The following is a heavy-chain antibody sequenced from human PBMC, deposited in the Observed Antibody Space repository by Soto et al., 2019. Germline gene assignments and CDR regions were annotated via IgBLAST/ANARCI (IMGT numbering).Heavy chain of an antibody. V-gene: IGHV3-7*04. Sequence: EVQLVESGGGLVQPGGSLRLSCAASGFTFSSYWMSWVRQAPGKGLEWVANIKEDGSEKYYVDSVKGRFTISRDNAKNPLSLQATRLRAADTAVYYCEGEGMYPNYYAYGMDVWGQGTTVTVS. CDR3: EGEGMYPNYYAYGMDV. J-gene: IGHJ6*02. D-gene: IGHD6-13*01. CDR2: IKEDGSEK. CDR1: GFTFSSYW.